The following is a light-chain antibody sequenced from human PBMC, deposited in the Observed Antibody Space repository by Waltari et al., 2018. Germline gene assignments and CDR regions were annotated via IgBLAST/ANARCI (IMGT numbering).Light chain of an antibody. V-gene: IGLV2-14*03. J-gene: IGLJ2*01. CDR1: SSDVGGYNY. CDR2: DVS. Sequence: QSALTQPASVSGSPGQSITIPCTGTSSDVGGYNYVSWYQQHPCKAPKLMIYDVSTGPSGVSNPFSGSKSGNTASLTISWLQAEDEADYYCSSYTSSSTVVFGGGTKLTVL. CDR3: SSYTSSSTVV.